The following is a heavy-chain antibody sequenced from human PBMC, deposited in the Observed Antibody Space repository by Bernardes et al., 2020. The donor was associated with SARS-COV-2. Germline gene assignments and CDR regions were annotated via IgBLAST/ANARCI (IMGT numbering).Heavy chain of an antibody. CDR3: ARAEYNWNDGPFDY. J-gene: IGHJ4*02. CDR2: ISYDGSNK. V-gene: IGHV3-30*04. CDR1: GFTFSSYA. D-gene: IGHD1-20*01. Sequence: GGSLRLSCAASGFTFSSYAMHWVRQAPGKGLEWVAVISYDGSNKYYADSVKGRFTISRDNSKNTLYLQMNSLRAEDTAVYYCARAEYNWNDGPFDYWGQGTLVTVSS.